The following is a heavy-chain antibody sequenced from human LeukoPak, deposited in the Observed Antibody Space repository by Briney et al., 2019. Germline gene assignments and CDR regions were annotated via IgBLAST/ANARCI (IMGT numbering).Heavy chain of an antibody. CDR3: AKEYCTNGVCQSFDY. J-gene: IGHJ4*02. CDR1: GFTFSDYY. CDR2: ISSSGSTI. D-gene: IGHD2-8*01. Sequence: GGSLRLSCAASGFTFSDYYMSWIRQAPGKGLEWVSYISSSGSTIYYADSVKGRFTISRDNSKNTLYLQMNSLRAEDTAVYYRAKEYCTNGVCQSFDYWGQGTLVTVSS. V-gene: IGHV3-11*04.